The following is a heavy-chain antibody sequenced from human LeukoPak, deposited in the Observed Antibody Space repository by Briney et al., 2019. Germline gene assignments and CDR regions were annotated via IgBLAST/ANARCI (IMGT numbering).Heavy chain of an antibody. CDR3: ARDLGGGSLGVY. V-gene: IGHV1-69*05. J-gene: IGHJ4*02. CDR1: GGTFGSYA. Sequence: SVKVSCKASGGTFGSYAISWVRHAPGQGLEWMGGIIPIFGTANYPQKFQGRVTITTDESTSTAYMELSSLRSEDTAVYYCARDLGGGSLGVYCGQGTLVTVSS. CDR2: IIPIFGTA. D-gene: IGHD3-16*01.